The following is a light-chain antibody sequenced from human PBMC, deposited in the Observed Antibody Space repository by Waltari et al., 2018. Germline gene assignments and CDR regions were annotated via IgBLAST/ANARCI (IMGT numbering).Light chain of an antibody. CDR2: DVV. V-gene: IGLV2-14*03. CDR3: CSYTSSDTYV. J-gene: IGLJ1*01. Sequence: YQQRPGKVPRLIIYDVVKRPSGVSTRFSGSMSGYTATLTISGLQAEDEADYCCCSYTSSDTYVFGSGTTVTVL.